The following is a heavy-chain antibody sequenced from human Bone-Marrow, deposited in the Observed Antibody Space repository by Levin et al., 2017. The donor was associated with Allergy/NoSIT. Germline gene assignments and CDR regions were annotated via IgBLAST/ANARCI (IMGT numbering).Heavy chain of an antibody. D-gene: IGHD2-15*01. Sequence: GGSLRLSCAASGFTFRSYGMHWVRQAPGKGLEWVTSISYGGSSDYYADSVKGRFSIPSANSENTLYLQMSSLRPEDTAVYYCATDRCSGGACSPDYWGQGTLVTVSS. J-gene: IGHJ4*02. V-gene: IGHV3-30*03. CDR1: GFTFRSYG. CDR2: ISYGGSSD. CDR3: ATDRCSGGACSPDY.